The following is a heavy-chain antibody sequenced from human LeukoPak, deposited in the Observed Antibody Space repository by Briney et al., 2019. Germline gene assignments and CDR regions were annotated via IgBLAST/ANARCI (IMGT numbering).Heavy chain of an antibody. CDR1: GGSFSGFH. D-gene: IGHD5-18*01. CDR2: INHSGST. Sequence: SETLSLTCAVYGGSFSGFHWTWIRQPPGKGLEWIGEINHSGSTNYNPSLKSRVTISVDTSKNQFSLKLSSVTAADTAVYYCARRGYSYGYPWYFDLWGRGTLVTVSS. J-gene: IGHJ2*01. CDR3: ARRGYSYGYPWYFDL. V-gene: IGHV4-34*01.